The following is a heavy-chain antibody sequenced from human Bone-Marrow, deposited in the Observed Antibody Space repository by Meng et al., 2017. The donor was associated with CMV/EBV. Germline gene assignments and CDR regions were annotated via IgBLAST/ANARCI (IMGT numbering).Heavy chain of an antibody. V-gene: IGHV3-23*01. D-gene: IGHD3-3*01. CDR3: AKDGTYYDFWSGYTYYYYYYGMDV. CDR1: GLTFSSYA. Sequence: GGSLRLSCAASGLTFSSYAMSWVRQAPGKGLEWVSAISGSGGSTYYADSVKGRFTTSRDNSKNTLYLQMNSLRAEDTAVYYCAKDGTYYDFWSGYTYYYYYYGMDVWGQGPTVTVSS. CDR2: ISGSGGST. J-gene: IGHJ6*02.